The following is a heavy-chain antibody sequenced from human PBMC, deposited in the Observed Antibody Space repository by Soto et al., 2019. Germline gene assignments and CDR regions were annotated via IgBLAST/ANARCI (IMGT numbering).Heavy chain of an antibody. J-gene: IGHJ4*02. CDR2: ISYDGSNK. CDR3: AKGSYSGIYSDFDY. CDR1: GFTFSSYG. Sequence: QPGGSLRLSCAASGFTFSSYGMYWVRQAPGKGLEWVTVISYDGSNKYYADSVKGRFTISRDNSKNTLYLQMNSLRAEDTAVYYCAKGSYSGIYSDFDYWGQGTLVTVSS. V-gene: IGHV3-30*18. D-gene: IGHD1-26*01.